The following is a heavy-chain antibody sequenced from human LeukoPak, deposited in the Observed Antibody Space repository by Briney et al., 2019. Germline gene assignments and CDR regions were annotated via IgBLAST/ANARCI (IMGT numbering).Heavy chain of an antibody. CDR3: ARDPAYYHPSTGYHPGAFDI. CDR1: GGSVSSSY. D-gene: IGHD3-22*01. CDR2: IYYGGST. J-gene: IGHJ3*02. Sequence: SETLSLTCTVSGGSVSSSYWYWIRQPPRQGLEWIGYIYYGGSTNYTPSLKSRVTISVDTTKNQVSLNLSSVTAADTAVYYCARDPAYYHPSTGYHPGAFDIWGQGTMVTVSS. V-gene: IGHV4-59*02.